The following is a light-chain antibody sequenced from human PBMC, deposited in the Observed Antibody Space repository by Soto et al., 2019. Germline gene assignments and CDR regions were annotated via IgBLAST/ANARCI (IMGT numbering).Light chain of an antibody. CDR2: GAS. CDR3: QQYNNWPRTT. J-gene: IGKJ1*01. Sequence: EIVMTQSPATLSVFPGERATLSCRSSQSVSSNLAWYQQKPGQAPRLLIYGASTRATGIPARFSGSGSGTEFTLTISSLQSEDFSVYYCQQYNNWPRTTFGQGTKVDIK. V-gene: IGKV3-15*01. CDR1: QSVSSN.